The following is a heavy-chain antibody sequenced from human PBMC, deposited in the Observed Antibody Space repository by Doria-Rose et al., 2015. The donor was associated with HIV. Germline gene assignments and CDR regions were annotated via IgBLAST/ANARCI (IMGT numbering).Heavy chain of an antibody. J-gene: IGHJ4*02. CDR2: INHSGNS. CDR3: ARRPPYSSSWKY. V-gene: IGHV4-34*01. Sequence: QVQLQQWGAGLLNPSDTLSLTCAVYGGSFSGYYWSWIRQSPGKGLQWIGEINHSGNSNYNPSLNSRVTVSVDTSKNQFSLKLRSGTAADTAVYYCARRPPYSSSWKYWGQGTRGTVSS. CDR1: GGSFSGYY. D-gene: IGHD6-13*01.